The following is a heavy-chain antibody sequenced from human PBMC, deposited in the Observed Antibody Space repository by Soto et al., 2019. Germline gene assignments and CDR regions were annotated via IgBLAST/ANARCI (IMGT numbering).Heavy chain of an antibody. V-gene: IGHV4-4*07. CDR1: GGSISSYY. Sequence: KSSETLSLTCTVSGGSISSYYWSWIRQPAGKGLEWIGRIYTSGSTNYNPSLKSRVTMSVDTSKNQFSLKLSSVTAADTAVYYCARDRYDYVWGSYRLVNFDYWGQGTLVTVSS. CDR3: ARDRYDYVWGSYRLVNFDY. CDR2: IYTSGST. D-gene: IGHD3-16*02. J-gene: IGHJ4*02.